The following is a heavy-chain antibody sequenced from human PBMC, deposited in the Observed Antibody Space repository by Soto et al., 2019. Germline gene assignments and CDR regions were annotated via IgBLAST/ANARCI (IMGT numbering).Heavy chain of an antibody. CDR2: TYYRSKWYN. CDR3: ARDALYYDFWSGYRYYFDY. V-gene: IGHV6-1*01. D-gene: IGHD3-3*01. CDR1: GDSVSSNSAA. Sequence: QSQTLSLTCAISGDSVSSNSAAWNWIRQSPSRGLEWLGRTYYRSKWYNDYAVSVKSRITINPDTSKNQFSLQLNAVTPEDTAVYYCARDALYYDFWSGYRYYFDYWGQGTLVTVSS. J-gene: IGHJ4*02.